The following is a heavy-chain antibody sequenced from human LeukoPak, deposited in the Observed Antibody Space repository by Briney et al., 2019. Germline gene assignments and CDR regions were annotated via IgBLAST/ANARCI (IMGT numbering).Heavy chain of an antibody. D-gene: IGHD4-17*01. J-gene: IGHJ3*02. Sequence: PGGSLRLSCAASGFTFATYAMSWVRQPPGKGLEWVSRISGSADITYYADSVKGRFTISRDNSKNTLYLQMNSLTAEDTAVYFCAKDRYGDNAFDIWGQGTMVTVSS. CDR3: AKDRYGDNAFDI. CDR1: GFTFATYA. V-gene: IGHV3-23*01. CDR2: ISGSADIT.